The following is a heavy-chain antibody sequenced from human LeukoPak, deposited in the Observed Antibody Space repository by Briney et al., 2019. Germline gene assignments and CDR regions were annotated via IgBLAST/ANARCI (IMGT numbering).Heavy chain of an antibody. CDR1: GGSISSYY. V-gene: IGHV4-59*01. Sequence: KSSETLSLTCTVSGGSISSYYWSWIRQPPGKGLEWIGYIYYGGSTHYNPSLKSRVTISVDTSKNQFSLKLSSVTAADTAVYYCARDDRYSSSSGYFQHWGQGTLVTVSS. CDR2: IYYGGST. J-gene: IGHJ1*01. CDR3: ARDDRYSSSSGYFQH. D-gene: IGHD6-6*01.